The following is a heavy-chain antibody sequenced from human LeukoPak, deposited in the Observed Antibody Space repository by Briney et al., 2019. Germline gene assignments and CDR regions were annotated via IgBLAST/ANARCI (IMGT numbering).Heavy chain of an antibody. Sequence: ASVKVSCKASGYTFTSYYMHWVRQAPGQGLEWMGIINPSGGSTSYAQKFQGSVTMTRDTSTSTVYMELSSLRSEDTAVYYCARDHLGWGSLDYWGQGTLVTVSS. D-gene: IGHD3-16*01. CDR1: GYTFTSYY. CDR3: ARDHLGWGSLDY. J-gene: IGHJ4*02. V-gene: IGHV1-46*01. CDR2: INPSGGST.